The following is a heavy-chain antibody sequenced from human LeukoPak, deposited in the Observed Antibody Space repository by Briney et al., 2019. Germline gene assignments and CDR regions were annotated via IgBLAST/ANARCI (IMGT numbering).Heavy chain of an antibody. V-gene: IGHV4-59*01. CDR3: ARVPRSYYYYYYMDV. J-gene: IGHJ6*03. Sequence: SETLSLTCAVYGGSFSGYHWSWIRQPPGKGLEWLGYIYYSGSSNYNPSLKSRVTMSADTSRNQFSLKLSSVTAADTAVYYCARVPRSYYYYYYMDVWGKGTTVTVSS. CDR1: GGSFSGYH. CDR2: IYYSGSS.